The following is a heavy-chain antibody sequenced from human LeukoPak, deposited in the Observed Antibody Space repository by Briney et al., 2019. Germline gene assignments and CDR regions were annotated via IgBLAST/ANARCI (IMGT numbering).Heavy chain of an antibody. Sequence: GGSLRLSCAASGFTVSSNYMSWVRQAPGKGLEWVSVIYSGGSTYYADSVKGRFTISRDNSKNTLYLQMNSLRAEDTAVYYCAKDFEDDYGDYANWFDPWGQGTLVTVSS. CDR3: AKDFEDDYGDYANWFDP. V-gene: IGHV3-53*01. D-gene: IGHD4-17*01. J-gene: IGHJ5*02. CDR2: IYSGGST. CDR1: GFTVSSNY.